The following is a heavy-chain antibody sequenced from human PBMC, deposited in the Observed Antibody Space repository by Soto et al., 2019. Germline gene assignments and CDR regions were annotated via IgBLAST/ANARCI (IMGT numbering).Heavy chain of an antibody. J-gene: IGHJ3*02. CDR1: GFPFDDYA. CDR2: ISWNSGSI. CDR3: AKAGPVIVKPWGHAFDI. D-gene: IGHD3-22*01. V-gene: IGHV3-9*01. Sequence: GGSMRLSCAASGFPFDDYAMHWVRQAPGKGLEWVSGISWNSGSIGYADSVKGRFTISRDNAKNSLYLQMNSLRAEDTALYYCAKAGPVIVKPWGHAFDIWGQGTMVTVSS.